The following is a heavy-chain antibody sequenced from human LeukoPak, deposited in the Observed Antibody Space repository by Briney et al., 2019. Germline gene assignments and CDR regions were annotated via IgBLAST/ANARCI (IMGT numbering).Heavy chain of an antibody. CDR1: GFTFSSYA. V-gene: IGHV3-30*04. J-gene: IGHJ3*02. CDR3: ARDPPFGIAAANDAFDI. D-gene: IGHD6-13*01. CDR2: ISYDGSNK. Sequence: GGSLRLSCAASGFTFSSYAMHWVRQAPGKGLEWVAVISYDGSNKYYADSVKGRFTISRDNSKNTLYLQMTSLRAEDTAVYYCARDPPFGIAAANDAFDIWGQGTMVTVSS.